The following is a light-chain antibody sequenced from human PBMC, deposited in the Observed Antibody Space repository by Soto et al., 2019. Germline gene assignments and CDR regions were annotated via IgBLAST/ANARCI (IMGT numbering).Light chain of an antibody. CDR3: QQYTSWPIT. CDR1: QRVGSN. J-gene: IGKJ5*01. CDR2: GIS. V-gene: IGKV3-15*01. Sequence: ELVLTQSPATLSVSPGERATLSCRASQRVGSNFLAWYQQKPGQAPRLLIYGISARAIGVPERFSGSGSGTEFTLTISSLQSEDFAVYYCQQYTSWPITFGQGTRLEIK.